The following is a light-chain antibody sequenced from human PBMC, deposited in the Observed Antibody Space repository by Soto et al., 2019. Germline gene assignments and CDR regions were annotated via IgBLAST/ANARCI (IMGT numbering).Light chain of an antibody. Sequence: QSALTQPASVSGSPGQSITISCTGSGSDIGAYNYVSWYQQHPGKAPKLLIHGVTRRPSGVSSRFSASKSAYTASLTISGLQAEDEANYYCSSYTTSSSYVFGAGTKVTVL. V-gene: IGLV2-14*01. CDR2: GVT. CDR1: GSDIGAYNY. CDR3: SSYTTSSSYV. J-gene: IGLJ1*01.